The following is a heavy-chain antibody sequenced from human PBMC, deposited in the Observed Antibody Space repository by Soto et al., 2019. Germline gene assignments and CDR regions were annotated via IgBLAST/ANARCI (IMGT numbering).Heavy chain of an antibody. CDR2: IHHSGSI. D-gene: IGHD2-21*02. CDR1: GGSISSDYYH. CDR3: AREDDGGDTLDV. J-gene: IGHJ6*02. Sequence: PSETLSLTYTVSGGSISSDYYHWTWIRQSPERGLEWIGYIHHSGSILYNPSLKSRVTISVDTSKNQFSLHLSSATAADTAVYFCAREDDGGDTLDVWGPGTTVTVSS. V-gene: IGHV4-30-4*08.